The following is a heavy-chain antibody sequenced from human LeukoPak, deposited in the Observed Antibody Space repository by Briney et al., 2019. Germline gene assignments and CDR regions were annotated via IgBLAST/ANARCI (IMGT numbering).Heavy chain of an antibody. CDR1: GFTFSSFG. V-gene: IGHV3-21*01. CDR3: ARAEYVLLWFGETYPGFDY. CDR2: ISGGGYT. Sequence: GGSLRLSCAASGFTFSSFGMSWVRQAPGKGLQWVSGISGGGYTYYADSVKGRFTISRDNAKNSLYLQMNSLRAEDTAVYYCARAEYVLLWFGETYPGFDYWGQGTLVTVSS. J-gene: IGHJ4*02. D-gene: IGHD3-10*01.